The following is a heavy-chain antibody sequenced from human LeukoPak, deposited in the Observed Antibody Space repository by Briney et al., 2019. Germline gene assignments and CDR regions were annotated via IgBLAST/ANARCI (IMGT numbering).Heavy chain of an antibody. D-gene: IGHD1-26*01. CDR2: IYYSGST. V-gene: IGHV4-59*08. J-gene: IGHJ4*02. Sequence: SETLSLTCTVSGGSISSYYWSWIRQPPGKGLEWIGYIYYSGSTNYNPSLKSRVTISVDTSKNQFPLKLSSVTAADTAVYYCASGLVGATEGAFDYWGQGTLVTVSS. CDR3: ASGLVGATEGAFDY. CDR1: GGSISSYY.